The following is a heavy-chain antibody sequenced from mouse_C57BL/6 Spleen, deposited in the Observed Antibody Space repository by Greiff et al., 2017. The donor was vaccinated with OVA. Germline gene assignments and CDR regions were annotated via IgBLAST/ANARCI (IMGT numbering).Heavy chain of an antibody. CDR1: GYTFTDYN. CDR3: ARSHYSNSYFDY. J-gene: IGHJ2*01. CDR2: INPNSGGT. Sequence: EVKLQESGPELVKPGASVKIPCKASGYTFTDYNMDWVKQSHGKSLEWIGDINPNSGGTIYNQKFKGKATLTVDKSSSTAYMELRSLTSEDTAVYYCARSHYSNSYFDYWGQGTTLTVSS. D-gene: IGHD2-5*01. V-gene: IGHV1-18*01.